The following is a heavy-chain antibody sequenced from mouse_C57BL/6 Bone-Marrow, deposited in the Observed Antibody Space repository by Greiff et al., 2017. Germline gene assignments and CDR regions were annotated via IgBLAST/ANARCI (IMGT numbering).Heavy chain of an antibody. D-gene: IGHD2-13*01. Sequence: VQLQQSGAELMKPGASVKLSCKASGYTFTGYCIEWVKQRPGHSLEWIGEIFPGSGSTNYNEKFKGKATFTADRSSNTAYMQLSSLTTEDYSSEYCARSEDGDHLAYWGKGTLVTVSA. V-gene: IGHV1-9*01. CDR3: ARSEDGDHLAY. J-gene: IGHJ3*01. CDR2: IFPGSGST. CDR1: GYTFTGYC.